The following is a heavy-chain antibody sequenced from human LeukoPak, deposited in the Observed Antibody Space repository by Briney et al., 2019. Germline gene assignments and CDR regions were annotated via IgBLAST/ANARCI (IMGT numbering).Heavy chain of an antibody. D-gene: IGHD3-10*01. CDR3: ARREGYYYGSGNAFDI. CDR1: GGSISSSSYY. V-gene: IGHV4-39*01. Sequence: PSETLSLTCTVSGGSISSSSYYWGWIRQPPGKGLEWIGSIYYSGSTYYNPSLKSRVTISVDTSKNQFSLKLSSVTAADTAVCYCARREGYYYGSGNAFDIWGQGTMVTVSS. J-gene: IGHJ3*02. CDR2: IYYSGST.